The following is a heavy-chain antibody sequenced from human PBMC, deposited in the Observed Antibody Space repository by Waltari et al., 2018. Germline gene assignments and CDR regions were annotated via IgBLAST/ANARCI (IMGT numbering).Heavy chain of an antibody. CDR1: GGSISSSSYY. J-gene: IGHJ3*02. CDR2: IYYSGST. CDR3: ARSRGELGWAFDI. D-gene: IGHD1-26*01. Sequence: QLQLQESGPGLVKPSETLSLTCTVSGGSISSSSYYWGWIRQPPGKGLEWIGSIYYSGSTYYNPSLKSRVTISVDTSKNQFSLKLSSVTAADTAVYYCARSRGELGWAFDIWGQGTMVTVSS. V-gene: IGHV4-39*01.